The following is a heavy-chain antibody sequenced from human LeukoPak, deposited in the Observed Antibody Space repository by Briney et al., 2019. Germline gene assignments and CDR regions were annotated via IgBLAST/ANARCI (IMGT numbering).Heavy chain of an antibody. J-gene: IGHJ3*01. D-gene: IGHD3-22*01. CDR3: ARGTDYYDSSGPPEV. V-gene: IGHV1-69*05. CDR1: GGTFSSYA. CDR2: IIPIFGTA. Sequence: SVKVSCKASGGTFSSYAISWVRQAPGQGLEWVGRIIPIFGTANYAQKFQGRVTITTDESTSTAYMELSSLRSEDTAVYYCARGTDYYDSSGPPEVWGQGTMVTVSS.